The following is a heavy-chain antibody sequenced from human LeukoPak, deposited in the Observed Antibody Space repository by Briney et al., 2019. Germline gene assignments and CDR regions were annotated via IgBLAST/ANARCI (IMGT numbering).Heavy chain of an antibody. CDR3: ARDQDMTQYFQH. CDR1: GFTVSSNY. J-gene: IGHJ1*01. CDR2: IYSGGST. D-gene: IGHD2-15*01. V-gene: IGHV3-53*01. Sequence: GGSLRLSCAASGFTVSSNYMSWVRQAPGKGLEWVSVIYSGGSTYYADSVKGRFTISRDNSKNTLYLQMNSLRAEDTAVYYCARDQDMTQYFQHWGQGTVVTVSS.